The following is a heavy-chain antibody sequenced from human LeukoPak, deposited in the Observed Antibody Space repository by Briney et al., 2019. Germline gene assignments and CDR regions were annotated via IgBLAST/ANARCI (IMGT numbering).Heavy chain of an antibody. CDR2: ISSNGGST. CDR1: GFTFSSYA. Sequence: PGGSLRLSCAASGFTFSSYAMRWVRQAPGKGLEYVSAISSNGGSTYYANSVKGRFTISRDNSKNTLYLQMGSLRAEDMAVYYCARAHYSGSYPTPFDYWGQGTLVTVSS. J-gene: IGHJ4*02. V-gene: IGHV3-64*01. D-gene: IGHD1-26*01. CDR3: ARAHYSGSYPTPFDY.